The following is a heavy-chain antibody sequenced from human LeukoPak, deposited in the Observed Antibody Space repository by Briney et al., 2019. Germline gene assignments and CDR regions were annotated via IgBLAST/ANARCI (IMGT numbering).Heavy chain of an antibody. J-gene: IGHJ4*02. D-gene: IGHD2-15*01. V-gene: IGHV3-30*02. CDR1: GFTFSSYE. CDR2: LRFDGSNE. CDR3: TKEGYVNGVVDY. Sequence: GGSLRLSCAASGFTFSSYEMNWVRQAPGKGLEWVAFLRFDGSNEKYAESLKGRFTIFRDNSKDTLYLQINTLRVDDSAVYYCTKEGYVNGVVDYWGQGTLVTVSS.